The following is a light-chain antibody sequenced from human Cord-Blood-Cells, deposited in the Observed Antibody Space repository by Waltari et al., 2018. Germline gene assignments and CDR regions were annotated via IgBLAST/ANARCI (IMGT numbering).Light chain of an antibody. CDR3: AAWDDSLSGPV. CDR1: SSNIGSNS. Sequence: QSVLTQPPSASGTPGQRVTISCSGSSSNIGSNSVYWYQQLPGTAPKLIIYRNNQRPSGVPDRFSGSKSGTSASLAISGLRSEDEADYYCAAWDDSLSGPVFGGGTKLTVL. CDR2: RNN. J-gene: IGLJ2*01. V-gene: IGLV1-47*01.